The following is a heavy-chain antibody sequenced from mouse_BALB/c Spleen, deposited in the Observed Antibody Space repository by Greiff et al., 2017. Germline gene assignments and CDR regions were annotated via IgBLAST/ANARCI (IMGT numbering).Heavy chain of an antibody. J-gene: IGHJ4*01. D-gene: IGHD1-1*01. CDR1: GFTFSSFG. CDR3: ARRHDYGSSWGAMDY. V-gene: IGHV5-17*02. Sequence: DVHLVESGGGLVKPGGSRKLSCAASGFTFSSFGMHWVRQAPEKGLEWVAYISSGSSTIYYADTVKGRFTIARDKPKNPLFLQMTSRRSEDTAMYYCARRHDYGSSWGAMDYWGQGTSVTVSS. CDR2: ISSGSSTI.